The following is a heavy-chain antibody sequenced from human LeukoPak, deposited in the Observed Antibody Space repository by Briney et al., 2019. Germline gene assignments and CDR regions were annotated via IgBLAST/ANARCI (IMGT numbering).Heavy chain of an antibody. D-gene: IGHD2-15*01. CDR3: ARDWGVMVVAALFDY. V-gene: IGHV3-74*01. J-gene: IGHJ4*02. CDR2: ISSDESSR. CDR1: GFTLSSYW. Sequence: GGSLRLSCAASGFTLSSYWMHWVRQAPGKGLVWVSRISSDESSRSYADSVKGRFTISRDNAKDTLFLQMNSLRAEDTAVYYCARDWGVMVVAALFDYWGQGTLVTVSS.